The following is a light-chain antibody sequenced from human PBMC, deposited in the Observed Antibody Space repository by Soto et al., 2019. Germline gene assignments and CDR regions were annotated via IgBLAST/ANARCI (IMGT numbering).Light chain of an antibody. CDR2: EVS. CDR1: QSLLHSDGKTY. Sequence: DIVMTQTPFSLSVTPTQPASISCQSSQSLLHSDGKTYLHWYLQRPGQPPQLLIYEVSNRFSGVPDRFSGSGSGTDFTMKISRVEAEDFGVYSCMQTIQPPFTFGPGTKVEIK. CDR3: MQTIQPPFT. J-gene: IGKJ3*01. V-gene: IGKV2D-29*01.